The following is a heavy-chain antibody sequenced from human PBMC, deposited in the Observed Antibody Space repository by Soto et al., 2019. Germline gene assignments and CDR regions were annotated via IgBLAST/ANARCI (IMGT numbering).Heavy chain of an antibody. V-gene: IGHV3-23*01. J-gene: IGHJ6*02. CDR2: ISGSGGST. Sequence: GGSLRLSCAASGFTFSSYAMSWVRQAPGKGLEWVSAISGSGGSTYYADSVKGRFTISRDNSKNTLYLQMNSLRAEDTAVYYCAKASGYSSSSNYYYYYGMDVWGQGTTVTVS. CDR3: AKASGYSSSSNYYYYYGMDV. CDR1: GFTFSSYA. D-gene: IGHD6-6*01.